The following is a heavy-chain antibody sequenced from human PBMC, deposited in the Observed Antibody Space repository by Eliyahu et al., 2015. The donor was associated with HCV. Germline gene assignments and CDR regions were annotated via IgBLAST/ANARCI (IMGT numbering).Heavy chain of an antibody. CDR3: ASETAKEYCSSTSCYQVWAFDI. Sequence: EVKKPGSSVKVSCKASGGTFSSYAISWVRQAPGQGLEWMGGIIPIFGTANYAQKFQGRVTITADESTSTAYMELSSLRSEDTAVYYCASETAKEYCSSTSCYQVWAFDIWGQGTMVTVSS. CDR1: GGTFSSYA. CDR2: IIPIFGTA. V-gene: IGHV1-69*01. J-gene: IGHJ3*02. D-gene: IGHD2-2*01.